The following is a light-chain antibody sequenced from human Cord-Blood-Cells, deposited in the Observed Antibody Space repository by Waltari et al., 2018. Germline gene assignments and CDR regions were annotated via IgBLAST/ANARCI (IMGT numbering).Light chain of an antibody. Sequence: QSALTQPRPVSGSPGQAVTISCTGTSSDVGGYNYVSWYQQHPGKAPKLMIDDVSKRPSGVPGRFSVSKSGNTASLTISGLQAEDEADYYCCSYAGSYTVNVVFVGGTKLTVL. CDR2: DVS. J-gene: IGLJ2*01. CDR1: SSDVGGYNY. CDR3: CSYAGSYTVNVV. V-gene: IGLV2-11*01.